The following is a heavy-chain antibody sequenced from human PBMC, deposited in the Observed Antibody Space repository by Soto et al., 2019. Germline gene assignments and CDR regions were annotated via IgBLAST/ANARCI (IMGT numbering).Heavy chain of an antibody. CDR2: INPNSGGT. D-gene: IGHD3-9*01. J-gene: IGHJ4*02. CDR1: GYTFTGYY. CDR3: ARGDTLTGYNF. Sequence: DSVKGYCKASGYTFTGYYMHWVRQAPGQGLEWMGWINPNSGGTNYAQKFQGWVTMTRDTSISTAYMELSRLRSDDTAVYYCARGDTLTGYNFWCQRLRVSVSS. V-gene: IGHV1-2*04.